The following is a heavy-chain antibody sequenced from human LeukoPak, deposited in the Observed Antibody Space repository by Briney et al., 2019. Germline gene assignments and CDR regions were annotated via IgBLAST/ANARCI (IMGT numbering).Heavy chain of an antibody. Sequence: PSETLSLTCAVYGGSFSGYYWSWIRQPPGKGLEWIGEINHSGSTNYNPSLKSRVTISVDTSKNQFSLKLSSVTAADTAVYYCAREFSGSALDYWGQGTLVTVSS. CDR2: INHSGST. D-gene: IGHD3-10*01. CDR1: GGSFSGYY. CDR3: AREFSGSALDY. J-gene: IGHJ4*02. V-gene: IGHV4-34*01.